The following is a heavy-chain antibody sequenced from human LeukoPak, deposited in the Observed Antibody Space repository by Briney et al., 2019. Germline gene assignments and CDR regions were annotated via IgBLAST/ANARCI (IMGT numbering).Heavy chain of an antibody. CDR2: IKSKTDGGTT. CDR3: TTDSLVWYDYFDY. D-gene: IGHD2-8*02. J-gene: IGHJ4*02. V-gene: IGHV3-15*01. CDR1: GFTFSNAW. Sequence: GGSLRLSCAASGFTFSNAWMSWVRQAPGKGLEWVGRIKSKTDGGTTDYAAPVKGRFTISRDDSKNTLYLQMNSLKTEDTAVYYCTTDSLVWYDYFDYWGQGTLVTVSS.